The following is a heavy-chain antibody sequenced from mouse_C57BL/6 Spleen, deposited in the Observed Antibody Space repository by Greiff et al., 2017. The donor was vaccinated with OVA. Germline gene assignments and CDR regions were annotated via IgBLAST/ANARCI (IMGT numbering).Heavy chain of an antibody. CDR3: ARRGGGDYFDY. Sequence: QVQLQQPGAELVKPGASVKLSCKASGYTFTSYWMHWVKQRPGQGLEWIGMIHPNSGSTNYNEKFKSKATLTVDKSSSTAYMQLSSLTSEDSAVYYCARRGGGDYFDYWGKGTTLTVSS. V-gene: IGHV1-64*01. J-gene: IGHJ2*01. CDR2: IHPNSGST. CDR1: GYTFTSYW.